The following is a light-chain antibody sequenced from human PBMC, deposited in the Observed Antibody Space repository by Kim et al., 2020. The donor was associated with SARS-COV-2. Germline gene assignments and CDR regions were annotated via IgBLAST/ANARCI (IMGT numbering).Light chain of an antibody. J-gene: IGKJ2*01. CDR3: QQYDSSPPRYT. V-gene: IGKV3-20*01. CDR1: QNIISTS. Sequence: EIVLTQSPGTLSLSPGERATLSCRASQNIISTSLAWYQQKPGQAPRLLIYAASSRATGIPDRFSGSGSGTDFTLTVSRLEPADSAVYYCQQYDSSPPRYTFGQGTKLEIK. CDR2: AAS.